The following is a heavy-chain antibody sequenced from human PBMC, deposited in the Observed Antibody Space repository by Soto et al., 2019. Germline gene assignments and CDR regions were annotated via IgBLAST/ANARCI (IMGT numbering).Heavy chain of an antibody. D-gene: IGHD5-12*01. J-gene: IGHJ3*02. CDR3: ARDVREYSGPVGAAFDI. Sequence: SETLSLTCTVSGGSISSYYWSWIRQPPGKGLEWIGYIYYSGSTNYNPSLKSRVTISVDTSKNQFSLKLSSVTAADTAVYYCARDVREYSGPVGAAFDIWGQGTMVTVSS. V-gene: IGHV4-59*01. CDR1: GGSISSYY. CDR2: IYYSGST.